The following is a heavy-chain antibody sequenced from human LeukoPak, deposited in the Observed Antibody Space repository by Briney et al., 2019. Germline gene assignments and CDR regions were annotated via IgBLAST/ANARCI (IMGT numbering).Heavy chain of an antibody. Sequence: PGGSLRLSCAASGFIVSDNYMSWVRQAPGKGLEWLSVIYGGNSTHYAVSVKGRFTISRDTSKNTLYLQMNSLTVEDTAVYYCAKGGYSGHEFDFWGQGALVTVSS. J-gene: IGHJ5*01. V-gene: IGHV3-66*01. CDR3: AKGGYSGHEFDF. D-gene: IGHD5-12*01. CDR1: GFIVSDNY. CDR2: IYGGNST.